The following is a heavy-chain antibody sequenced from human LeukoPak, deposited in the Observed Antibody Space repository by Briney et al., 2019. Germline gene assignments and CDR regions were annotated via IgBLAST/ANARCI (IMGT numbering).Heavy chain of an antibody. D-gene: IGHD3-9*01. CDR3: ARVQAKYYDILTGYDYAFDI. Sequence: PGGSLRLSCAASGFTFSDYYMSWIRQAPGKGLEWVSYISSSGSTIYYADSVKGRFTISRDNAKNSLYLQMNSLRAEDTAVYYCARVQAKYYDILTGYDYAFDIWGQGTMVTVSS. CDR2: ISSSGSTI. CDR1: GFTFSDYY. V-gene: IGHV3-11*01. J-gene: IGHJ3*02.